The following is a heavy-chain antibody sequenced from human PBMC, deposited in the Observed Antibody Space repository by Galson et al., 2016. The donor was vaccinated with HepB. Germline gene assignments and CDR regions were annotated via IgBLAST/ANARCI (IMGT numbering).Heavy chain of an antibody. Sequence: SVKVSCKASGYAFTNYRIHWVRQAPGQGLEWLGMINAGNGNPEYSDTLRGRVTFTNHNAATTAYLDLSDLRSDDTAVYYCAIGRHSSPWGASGVTPPAYWAQGTLVSVSS. D-gene: IGHD1-26*01. CDR1: GYAFTNYR. J-gene: IGHJ4*02. CDR2: INAGNGNP. V-gene: IGHV1-3*01. CDR3: AIGRHSSPWGASGVTPPAY.